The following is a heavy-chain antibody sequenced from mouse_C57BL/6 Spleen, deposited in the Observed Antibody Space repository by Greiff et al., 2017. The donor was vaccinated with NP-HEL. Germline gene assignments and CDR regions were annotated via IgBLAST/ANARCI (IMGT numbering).Heavy chain of an antibody. J-gene: IGHJ4*01. D-gene: IGHD1-1*01. V-gene: IGHV1-53*01. CDR2: ITPGDGYT. CDR1: GFTFTSYW. CDR3: ASDHYYGDSYAMDY. Sequence: QVQLLQPGPDLVKPGASVKLSCKASGFTFTSYWMSWVQQSPGQGLEWIANITPGDGYTNYNERFKGKATLTGDNASSTVYMQLSSLTSEDSAVYYCASDHYYGDSYAMDYWGQGTFVTASS.